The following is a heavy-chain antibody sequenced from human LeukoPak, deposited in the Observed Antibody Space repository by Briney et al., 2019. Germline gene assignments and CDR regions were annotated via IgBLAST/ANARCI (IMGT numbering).Heavy chain of an antibody. CDR1: GFTFSTFA. J-gene: IGHJ4*02. D-gene: IGHD3-10*01. Sequence: GGSLRLSCAASGFTFSTFAMIWVRQAPGKGLEWVAVISYDGSNKYYADSVKGRFTISRDNSKNTLYLQMNSLRAEDTAVYYCAKDPLWFGELSVDYFDYWGQGTLVTVSS. V-gene: IGHV3-30*18. CDR2: ISYDGSNK. CDR3: AKDPLWFGELSVDYFDY.